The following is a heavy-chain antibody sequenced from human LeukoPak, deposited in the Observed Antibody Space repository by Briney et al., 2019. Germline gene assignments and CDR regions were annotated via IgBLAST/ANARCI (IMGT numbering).Heavy chain of an antibody. CDR1: RFTFSNYW. Sequence: GGSLRLSCAASRFTFSNYWMNWFRQAPGKGLEWVANTKPDGSAEYYADSVRGRFTASRDNANNLLYLQMNRLRAEDTAVYYCARDGGLHTNFDYWGQGTLLTVS. J-gene: IGHJ4*02. CDR2: TKPDGSAE. V-gene: IGHV3-7*01. CDR3: ARDGGLHTNFDY. D-gene: IGHD2-15*01.